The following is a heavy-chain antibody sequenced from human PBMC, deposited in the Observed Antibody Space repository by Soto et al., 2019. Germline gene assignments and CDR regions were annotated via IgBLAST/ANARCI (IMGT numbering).Heavy chain of an antibody. CDR2: IYYSGST. CDR1: GGSISSSSYY. CDR3: ATLWFGESPY. J-gene: IGHJ4*02. D-gene: IGHD3-10*01. V-gene: IGHV4-39*01. Sequence: SETLSLTCTVSGGSISSSSYYWGWIRQPPGKGLEWIGSIYYSGSTYYNPSLKSRVTISVDTSKNQFSLKLSSVTAADTAVYYCATLWFGESPYWGQGTLVTVPQ.